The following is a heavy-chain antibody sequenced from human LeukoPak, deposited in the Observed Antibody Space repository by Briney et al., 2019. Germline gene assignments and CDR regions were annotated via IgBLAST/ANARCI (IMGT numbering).Heavy chain of an antibody. CDR1: GFTFSSYG. CDR3: AKDRTDDYGDHHHYYYYGMDV. J-gene: IGHJ6*02. CDR2: ISYEGSNK. V-gene: IGHV3-30*18. D-gene: IGHD4-17*01. Sequence: GRSLRLSCAASGFTFSSYGMHWVRQAPGKGLEWVAVISYEGSNKYYADSVKGRFTISRDNSKNTLYLQMNSLRAEDTAVYYCAKDRTDDYGDHHHYYYYGMDVWGQGTTVTVSS.